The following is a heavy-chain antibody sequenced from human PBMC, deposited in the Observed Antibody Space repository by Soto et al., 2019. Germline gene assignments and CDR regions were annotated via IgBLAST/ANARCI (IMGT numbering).Heavy chain of an antibody. V-gene: IGHV3-30-3*01. CDR2: ISYDGSNK. CDR3: ARDRLRYNWNDFPYYDYGMDV. J-gene: IGHJ6*02. CDR1: GFTFSSYA. Sequence: QVQLVESGGGVVQPGRSLRLSCAASGFTFSSYAMHWVRQAPGKGLEWVAVISYDGSNKYYADSVKGRFTISRDTSKNARNLQMNSLRTEEMAVYYCARDRLRYNWNDFPYYDYGMDVWGQGTTVTVSS. D-gene: IGHD1-1*01.